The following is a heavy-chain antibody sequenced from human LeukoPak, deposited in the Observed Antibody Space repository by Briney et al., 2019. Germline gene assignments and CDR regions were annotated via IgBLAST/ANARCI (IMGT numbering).Heavy chain of an antibody. J-gene: IGHJ4*02. CDR3: VRDLGAGKYGDY. Sequence: PGGSLKLSCVASGFTFSGSAVHWVRQSSGKGLEWVGHIDKKDNLYATAYAESVKGRFTISRDDSKDTAFLHMDSLKTEDTAVYYCVRDLGAGKYGDYWGQGTVVTVSS. CDR2: IDKKDNLYAT. V-gene: IGHV3-73*01. D-gene: IGHD3-10*01. CDR1: GFTFSGSA.